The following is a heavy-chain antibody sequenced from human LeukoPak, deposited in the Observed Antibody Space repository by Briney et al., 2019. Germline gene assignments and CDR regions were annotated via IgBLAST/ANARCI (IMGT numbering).Heavy chain of an antibody. D-gene: IGHD6-19*01. J-gene: IGHJ4*02. CDR1: GYTFTSYA. V-gene: IGHV1-69*06. CDR2: IIPIFGTA. CDR3: ARKSCSIGCHFDY. Sequence: GASVKVSCKASGYTFTSYAISWVRQAPGQGLEWMGGIIPIFGTANYAQKFQGRVTITADKSTSTAYMELSSLRSEDTALYYCARKSCSIGCHFDYWGQGTLVTVSS.